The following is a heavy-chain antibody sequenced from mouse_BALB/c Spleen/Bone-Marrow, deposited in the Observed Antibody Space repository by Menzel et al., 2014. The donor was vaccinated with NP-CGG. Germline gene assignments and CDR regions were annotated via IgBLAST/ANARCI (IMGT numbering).Heavy chain of an antibody. CDR1: GFTFSSYG. CDR3: ARPYDFGAWFAY. J-gene: IGHJ3*01. D-gene: IGHD2-4*01. Sequence: EVKLVESGGDLVKPGGSLKLPCAASGFTFSSYGMSWVRQTPDKRLEWVATISSGGSYTYYPDSVKGRFTISRDNAKNTLYLQMSSLKSEDTAMYYCARPYDFGAWFAYWGQGTLVTVSA. CDR2: ISSGGSYT. V-gene: IGHV5-6*01.